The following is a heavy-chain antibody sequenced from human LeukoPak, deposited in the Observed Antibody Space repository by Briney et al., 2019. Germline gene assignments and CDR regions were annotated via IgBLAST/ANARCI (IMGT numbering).Heavy chain of an antibody. CDR2: IYTSGNT. V-gene: IGHV4-4*07. CDR3: ARAPSTYYFDY. J-gene: IGHJ4*02. CDR1: GGSISSYY. Sequence: PSETLSLTCTVSGGSISSYYWSWVRQPAGKGLEWIGRIYTSGNTNYNPSLKGRVTISVDTSNNQFSLKLSSVTAADTAVYYCARAPSTYYFDYWGQGTLVTVSS.